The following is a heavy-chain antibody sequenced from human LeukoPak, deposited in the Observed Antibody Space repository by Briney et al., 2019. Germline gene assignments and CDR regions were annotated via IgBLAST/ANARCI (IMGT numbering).Heavy chain of an antibody. CDR3: ARFTIVRGPRFWYFDY. CDR2: IYDSGST. J-gene: IGHJ4*02. V-gene: IGHV4-39*01. CDR1: GGSISSASYY. Sequence: SSETLSLTCTVSGGSISSASYYWGWIRQPPGKGLEWIGSIYDSGSTFYNPSLKSRVTISVDTSKIQFSLKLSSVTAAGTAVYYCARFTIVRGPRFWYFDYWGQGTLVTVSS. D-gene: IGHD3-10*01.